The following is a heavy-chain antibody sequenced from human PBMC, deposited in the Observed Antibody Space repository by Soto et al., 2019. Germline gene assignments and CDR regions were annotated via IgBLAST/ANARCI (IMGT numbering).Heavy chain of an antibody. CDR1: GGSISSGGYS. Sequence: QLQLQESGSGLVKPSQTLSLTCAVSGGSISSGGYSWSWIRQPPGKGLEWIGYIYHSGSTYYNPSLKRRVTISGDRSKNQFSLKLSSVTAADTAVYYCARETNYYYGMDVWGQGTTFTVSS. V-gene: IGHV4-30-2*01. CDR3: ARETNYYYGMDV. J-gene: IGHJ6*02. CDR2: IYHSGST.